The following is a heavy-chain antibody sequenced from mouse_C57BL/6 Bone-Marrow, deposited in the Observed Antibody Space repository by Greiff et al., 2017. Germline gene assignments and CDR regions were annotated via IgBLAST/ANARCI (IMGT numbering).Heavy chain of an antibody. D-gene: IGHD1-1*01. CDR2: IHPNSGST. V-gene: IGHV1-64*01. Sequence: QVQLQQPGAELVKPGASVKLSCKASGYTFTSYWMHWVKQRPGQGLEWIGMIHPNSGSTNYNEKFKSKATLTVDKSSSTAYMQLSSLTSEDSAVYYCARWTTVVSCDYWGQGTTLTVSS. J-gene: IGHJ2*01. CDR3: ARWTTVVSCDY. CDR1: GYTFTSYW.